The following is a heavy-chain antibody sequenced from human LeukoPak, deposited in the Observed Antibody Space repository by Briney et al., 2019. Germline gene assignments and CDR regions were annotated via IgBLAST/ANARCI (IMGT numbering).Heavy chain of an antibody. CDR2: ITPVIETA. V-gene: IGHV1-69*08. CDR1: GGTFLSHI. Sequence: SVKVSCKTSGGTFLSHIFSRVRQAPGHGLEWIGKITPVIETAKYAQTFQGRVSIYTDKDTTTVYMDLSGLRPDDTADYYCARVNLRGSNYNWFDPWGQGTRVIVSS. J-gene: IGHJ5*02. D-gene: IGHD3-10*01. CDR3: ARVNLRGSNYNWFDP.